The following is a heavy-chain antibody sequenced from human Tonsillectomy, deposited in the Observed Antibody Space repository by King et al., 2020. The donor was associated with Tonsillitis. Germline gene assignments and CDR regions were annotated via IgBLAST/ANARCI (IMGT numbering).Heavy chain of an antibody. V-gene: IGHV4-39*01. CDR2: IYYSGSA. J-gene: IGHJ4*02. D-gene: IGHD3-22*01. CDR1: GGSISSSSFY. Sequence: VQLQESGPGLVKPSETLSLTCTVSGGSISSSSFYWGWIRQPPGKGLEWIGSIYYSGSAYYNPSLKSRVTISVDTSKNQFSLKLRSVTAADTAVYYCARRGFNYDTSAYLDYFDSWGQGTLVTVSS. CDR3: ARRGFNYDTSAYLDYFDS.